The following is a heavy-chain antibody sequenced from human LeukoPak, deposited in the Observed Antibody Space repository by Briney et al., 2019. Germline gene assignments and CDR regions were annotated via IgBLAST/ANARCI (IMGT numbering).Heavy chain of an antibody. Sequence: PGGSLRLSCAASGFTFSSYEMNWGRQAPGKGLEGVSYISSSGSTIYYADSVKGRFTISRDNAKNSLYLQMNSLRAEDTAVYYCARANYASGSYSQYFDNWGQEPWSPSPQ. V-gene: IGHV3-48*03. CDR2: ISSSGSTI. D-gene: IGHD3-10*01. CDR1: GFTFSSYE. CDR3: ARANYASGSYSQYFDN. J-gene: IGHJ4*01.